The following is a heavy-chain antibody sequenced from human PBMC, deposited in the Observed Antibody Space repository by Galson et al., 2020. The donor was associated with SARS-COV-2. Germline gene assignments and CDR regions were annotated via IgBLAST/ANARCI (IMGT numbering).Heavy chain of an antibody. CDR2: ISYDGSNK. V-gene: IGHV3-30*03. CDR3: STLSSGPLDY. J-gene: IGHJ4*02. CDR1: GFTFSSYG. Sequence: GGSLRLSCAASGFTFSSYGMHWVRQAPGKGLEWVAVISYDGSNKYYADSAKGQFSISRDNFKDTLYLQIDNLRPGDTAMYYCSTLSSGPLDYWGQGTLVTVSS. D-gene: IGHD6-19*01.